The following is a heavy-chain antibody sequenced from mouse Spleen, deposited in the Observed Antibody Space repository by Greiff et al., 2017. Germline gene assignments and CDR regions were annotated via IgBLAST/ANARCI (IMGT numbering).Heavy chain of an antibody. D-gene: IGHD2-5*01. V-gene: IGHV1-61*01. CDR2: IYPSDSET. CDR1: GYTFTSYG. CDR3: ARGDYSNPFAY. Sequence: VQLQQPGAELVRPGSSVKLSCKASGYTFTSYGMDWVKQRPGQGLEWIGNIYPSDSETHYNQKFKDKATLTVDKSSSTAYMQLSSLTSEDSAVYYCARGDYSNPFAYWGQGTLVTVSA. J-gene: IGHJ3*01.